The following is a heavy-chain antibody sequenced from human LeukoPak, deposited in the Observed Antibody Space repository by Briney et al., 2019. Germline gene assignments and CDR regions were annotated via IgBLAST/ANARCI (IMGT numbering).Heavy chain of an antibody. D-gene: IGHD2-15*01. CDR3: ARALRAVGHNWFDP. CDR2: INHSGST. J-gene: IGHJ5*02. CDR1: GGSFSGYY. V-gene: IGHV4-34*01. Sequence: SETLSLTCAVYGGSFSGYYWGWIRQPPGKGLEWIGEINHSGSTNYNPSLKSRVTISVDTSKNQFSLKLSSVTAADTAVYYCARALRAVGHNWFDPWGQGTLVTVSS.